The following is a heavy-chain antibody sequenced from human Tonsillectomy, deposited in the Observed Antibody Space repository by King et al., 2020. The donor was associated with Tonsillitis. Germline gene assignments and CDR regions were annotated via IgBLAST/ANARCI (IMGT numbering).Heavy chain of an antibody. V-gene: IGHV3-48*03. CDR2: ISSSGSTI. CDR3: ARDGYSSSWVY. Sequence: EVQLVESGGGLVQPGGSLRLSCAASGFTFSSYEMNWVRQAPGKGLEWVSYISSSGSTIYYADSVKGRFTISRDNAKNSLYLQMNSLRAEDTAVYYCARDGYSSSWVYWGQGTLVTVSS. J-gene: IGHJ4*02. CDR1: GFTFSSYE. D-gene: IGHD6-13*01.